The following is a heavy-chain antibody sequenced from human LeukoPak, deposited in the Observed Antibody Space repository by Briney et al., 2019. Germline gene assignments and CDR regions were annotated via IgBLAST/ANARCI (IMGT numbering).Heavy chain of an antibody. J-gene: IGHJ6*02. V-gene: IGHV3-23*01. D-gene: IGHD3-3*01. Sequence: GGSLRLSCAASGFTFSSYAMSWVRQAPGKGLEWASAISGSGGSTYYADSVKGRFTISRDNSKNTLYLQMNSLRAEDTAVYYCAKDSPRYYDFWSGYGMDVWGQGTTVTVSS. CDR2: ISGSGGST. CDR1: GFTFSSYA. CDR3: AKDSPRYYDFWSGYGMDV.